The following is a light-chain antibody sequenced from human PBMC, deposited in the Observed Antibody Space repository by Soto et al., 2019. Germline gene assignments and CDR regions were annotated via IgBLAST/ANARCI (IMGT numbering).Light chain of an antibody. CDR3: QQYNNWSPEVT. V-gene: IGKV3-15*01. CDR2: GAS. CDR1: QSINSN. Sequence: EIVMTQSPATLSVSPGERATLSCRASQSINSNLAWYQQKPGQAPRLLINGASTRATGIPARFSGSGSGTEFTLTISSLQSEDFAIYYCQQYNNWSPEVTFGQGTRLETK. J-gene: IGKJ5*01.